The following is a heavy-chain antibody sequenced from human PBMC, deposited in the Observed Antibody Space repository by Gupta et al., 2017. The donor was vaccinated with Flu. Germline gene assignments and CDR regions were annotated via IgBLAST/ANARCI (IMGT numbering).Heavy chain of an antibody. CDR1: GFTFSDYY. D-gene: IGHD6-19*01. CDR3: ARVQVIAVAGTENWYFDL. CDR2: ISSSSSYT. V-gene: IGHV3-11*05. J-gene: IGHJ2*01. Sequence: QVQLVESGGGLVKPGGSLRLSCAASGFTFSDYYMSWIRQAPGKGLEWVSYISSSSSYTNYADSVKGRFTISRDNAKNSLYLQMNSLRAEDTAVYYCARVQVIAVAGTENWYFDLWGRGTLVTVSS.